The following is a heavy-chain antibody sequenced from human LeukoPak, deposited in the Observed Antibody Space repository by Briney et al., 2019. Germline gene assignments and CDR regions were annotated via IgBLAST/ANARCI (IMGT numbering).Heavy chain of an antibody. V-gene: IGHV1-3*03. CDR2: INAGNGNT. J-gene: IGHJ3*02. CDR1: GYTFTNYA. D-gene: IGHD2-21*02. Sequence: GASVKVSCKASGYTFTNYAMHWVRQAPGQRLEWMGWINAGNGNTKYSQEFQGRVTITRDTSASTAYMELSSLRSEDMAVYYCARPCGGDCFDAFDIWGQGTMVTVSS. CDR3: ARPCGGDCFDAFDI.